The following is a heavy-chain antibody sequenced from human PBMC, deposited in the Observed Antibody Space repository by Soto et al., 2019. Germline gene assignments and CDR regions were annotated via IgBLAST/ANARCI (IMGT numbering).Heavy chain of an antibody. CDR2: IGTAGDT. CDR3: VRGYYYGMDV. Sequence: EVQLVESGGGLVQPGGSLRLSCAASGFTFSSHDIHWVRQAKGRGLEWVSGIGTAGDTYYPDSLKGRFTISKENAKNSLYLQMNSLRAGDTAVYYCVRGYYYGMDVWGQGTTVTVSS. V-gene: IGHV3-13*01. J-gene: IGHJ6*02. CDR1: GFTFSSHD.